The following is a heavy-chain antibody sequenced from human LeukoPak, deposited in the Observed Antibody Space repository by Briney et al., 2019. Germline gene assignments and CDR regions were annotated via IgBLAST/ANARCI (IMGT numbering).Heavy chain of an antibody. Sequence: SETLSLTCTVSGGSISTYYWSWTRQPPGRGRECIGYIYYSGSNHYTPSLKSRVIISVDTSKHRFPLKLSSVTAADTAMYYCARVADYGSNSLPFDIWGQGTMVTVSS. J-gene: IGHJ3*02. CDR1: GGSISTYY. V-gene: IGHV4-59*01. D-gene: IGHD4-23*01. CDR2: IYYSGSN. CDR3: ARVADYGSNSLPFDI.